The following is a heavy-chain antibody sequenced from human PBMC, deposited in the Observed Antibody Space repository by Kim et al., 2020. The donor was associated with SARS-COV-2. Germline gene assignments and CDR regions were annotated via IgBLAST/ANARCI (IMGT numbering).Heavy chain of an antibody. D-gene: IGHD2-15*01. V-gene: IGHV3-74*01. CDR3: ARGWAFDI. J-gene: IGHJ3*02. Sequence: GGSLRLSCVVSGFTLSSHWMHWVRQVPGKGLAWVSRLSTDGSITAYADSVKRRFSISRDNAKNTLYLQMNSLRAEDTAVYYCARGWAFDIWGQGTMVTVSS. CDR1: GFTLSSHW. CDR2: LSTDGSIT.